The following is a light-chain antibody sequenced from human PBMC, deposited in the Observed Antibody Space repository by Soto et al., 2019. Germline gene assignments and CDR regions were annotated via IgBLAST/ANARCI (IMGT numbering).Light chain of an antibody. CDR3: QQRSNWPPIT. CDR1: QGIGST. CDR2: DAS. J-gene: IGKJ5*01. Sequence: EIVMTQSPATLSVSPGEGATPSCRASQGIGSTLAWYQHKPGQTPRLLIYDASTRATGVPARFSGSGSGTDFTLTISSLEPEDFAVYYCQQRSNWPPITFGQGTRLEIK. V-gene: IGKV3-11*01.